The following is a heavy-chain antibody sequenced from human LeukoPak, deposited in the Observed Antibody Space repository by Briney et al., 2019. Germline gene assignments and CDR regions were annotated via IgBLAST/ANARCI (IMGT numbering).Heavy chain of an antibody. CDR2: IYYGGST. D-gene: IGHD2-21*02. Sequence: SETLSLTCSVSGGSISSDRHYWGWIRQSSGKGLEWIGSIYYGGSTYQNPSLKSRLTLSVDISKNQFSLKLTSVTAADTGVYFCAGRTAGAIDSPIFESWGQGLLVTVSS. V-gene: IGHV4-39*01. CDR3: AGRTAGAIDSPIFES. J-gene: IGHJ4*02. CDR1: GGSISSDRHY.